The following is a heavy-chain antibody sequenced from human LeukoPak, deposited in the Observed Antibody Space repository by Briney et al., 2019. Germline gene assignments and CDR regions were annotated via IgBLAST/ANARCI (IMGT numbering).Heavy chain of an antibody. J-gene: IGHJ4*02. CDR2: INPNSGGT. CDR3: ARQLEGVPAALFDY. D-gene: IGHD2-2*01. CDR1: GYTFTGNY. Sequence: ASVKASCKASGYTFTGNYMHWVRQAPGQGLEWMGWINPNSGGTNYAQKFQGRVTMTRDTSISTAYMELSRLRSDDTAVYYCARQLEGVPAALFDYWGQGTLVTVSS. V-gene: IGHV1-2*02.